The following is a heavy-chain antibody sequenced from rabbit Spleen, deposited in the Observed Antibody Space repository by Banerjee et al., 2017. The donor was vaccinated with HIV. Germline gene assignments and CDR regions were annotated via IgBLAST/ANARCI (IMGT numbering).Heavy chain of an antibody. CDR2: IDPVFGIT. CDR1: GFTLSSYY. Sequence: QLEESAGGLVQPGGSLKLSCKASGFTLSSYYMNWVRQAPGKGLEWIGYIDPVFGITYYANWVNGRFSISRENAQNTVSLQLNSLTAADTATYFCARDTSSSFSSYGMDLWGQGTLVTVS. V-gene: IGHV1S7*01. CDR3: ARDTSSSFSSYGMDL. D-gene: IGHD1-1*01. J-gene: IGHJ3*01.